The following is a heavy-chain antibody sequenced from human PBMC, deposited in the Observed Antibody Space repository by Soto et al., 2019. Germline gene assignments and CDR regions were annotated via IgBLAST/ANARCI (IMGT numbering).Heavy chain of an antibody. CDR1: GFTFSSYG. Sequence: PGGSLRLACAASGFTFSSYGMHWVRQAPGKGLEWVAVIWYDGSNKYYADSVKGRFTISRDNSKNTLYLQMNSLRAEDTAVYYCARGGQAVAGTMYYYGMDVWGQGTTVTVSS. V-gene: IGHV3-33*01. J-gene: IGHJ6*02. CDR3: ARGGQAVAGTMYYYGMDV. D-gene: IGHD6-19*01. CDR2: IWYDGSNK.